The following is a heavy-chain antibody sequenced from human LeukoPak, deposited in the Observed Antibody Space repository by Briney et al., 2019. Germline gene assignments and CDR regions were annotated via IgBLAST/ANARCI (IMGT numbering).Heavy chain of an antibody. CDR1: GYTFTSYD. V-gene: IGHV1-69*04. D-gene: IGHD1-26*01. CDR2: IIPILGIA. J-gene: IGHJ3*01. CDR3: AREPYTTTTSRIGSSVV. Sequence: GASVKVSCKASGYTFTSYDINWVRQAPGQGLEWMGRIIPILGIANYAQKFQGRVTITADKSTSTAYMELSSLRSEDTAVYYCAREPYTTTTSRIGSSVVWGQGTMVTVSS.